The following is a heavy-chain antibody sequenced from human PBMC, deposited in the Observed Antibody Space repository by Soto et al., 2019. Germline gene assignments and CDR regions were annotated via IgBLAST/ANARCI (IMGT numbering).Heavy chain of an antibody. CDR1: GFTFSSNW. V-gene: IGHV3-74*01. CDR3: ARDGEGF. D-gene: IGHD2-21*01. CDR2: INADGSET. Sequence: GGSLRLSXAASGFTFSSNWMHWVRRVPGRGLVWVSRINADGSETNYEDSVEGRFTISRDNPKNTLYLQMNSLRAEDTAVYYCARDGEGFWGQGTLVTVSS. J-gene: IGHJ4*02.